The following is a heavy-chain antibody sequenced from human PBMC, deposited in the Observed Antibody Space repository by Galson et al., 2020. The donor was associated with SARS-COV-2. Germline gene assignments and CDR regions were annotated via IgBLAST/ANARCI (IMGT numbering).Heavy chain of an antibody. CDR3: ARGRDGYSSAGAFDV. CDR2: VWTSGST. J-gene: IGHJ3*01. V-gene: IGHV4-4*07. Sequence: SETLSLTCTVSRGSIDSYYCSWILQPAGKGLEWIGRVWTSGSTNYNPPLKSRLTLSVDVSKNQFSLRLSSVTAADTAMYYCARGRDGYSSAGAFDVWGQGTMVTVSS. D-gene: IGHD2-15*01. CDR1: RGSIDSYY.